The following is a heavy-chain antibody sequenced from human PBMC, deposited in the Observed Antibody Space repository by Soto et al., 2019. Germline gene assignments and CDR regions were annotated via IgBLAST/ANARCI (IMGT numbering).Heavy chain of an antibody. V-gene: IGHV3-9*01. CDR2: ISWNSGSI. D-gene: IGHD6-13*01. CDR3: AKVVRAAAVTDAFDI. J-gene: IGHJ3*02. CDR1: GFTFDDYA. Sequence: GGSLRLSCAASGFTFDDYAMHWVRQAPGKGLEWVSGISWNSGSIGYADSVKGRFTISRDNSKDSLYLQMNSLRAEDTALYYCAKVVRAAAVTDAFDIWGQGAMVTVSS.